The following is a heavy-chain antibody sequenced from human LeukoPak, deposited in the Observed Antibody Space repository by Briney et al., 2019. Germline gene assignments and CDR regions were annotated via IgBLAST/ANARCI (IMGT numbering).Heavy chain of an antibody. V-gene: IGHV3-23*01. CDR3: SGHGSSSY. Sequence: GGSLRLSCAASGFTVYNNGLSWFRQAPGKGLEWVSDISGGGNTYYAESVKGRFTISRDNSKNTLHLQMNSLRAEDTALYYASGHGSSSYWGQGTLVAVSS. CDR2: ISGGGNT. CDR1: GFTVYNNG. J-gene: IGHJ4*02. D-gene: IGHD6-13*01.